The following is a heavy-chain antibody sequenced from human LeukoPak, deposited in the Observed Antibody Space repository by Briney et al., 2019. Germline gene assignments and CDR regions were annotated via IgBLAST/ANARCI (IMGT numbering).Heavy chain of an antibody. J-gene: IGHJ4*02. D-gene: IGHD6-19*01. CDR3: VKGSLYSSGCYDY. V-gene: IGHV3-23*01. Sequence: GGSLRLSCAASGFTFRSYAMNWVRQVPGKGLEWVSGISGSGVGTYYADSVKGRFTISRDNSNNTLFLQMNGLRAEDTAVYYCVKGSLYSSGCYDYWGQGTLVSVSA. CDR1: GFTFRSYA. CDR2: ISGSGVGT.